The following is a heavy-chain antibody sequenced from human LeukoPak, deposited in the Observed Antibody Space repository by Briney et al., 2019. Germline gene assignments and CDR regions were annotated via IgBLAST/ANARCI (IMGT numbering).Heavy chain of an antibody. V-gene: IGHV3-21*04. J-gene: IGHJ4*02. Sequence: GGSLRLACEASGFTFRTHSMNWVRQAPGKGLEWISSITKSSTYVYYADSVKGRFTISRDNANNSLFLQMNNLGADDTGVYYCARGSGMHVWGQGTLVLVSS. CDR1: GFTFRTHS. CDR3: ARGSGMHV. D-gene: IGHD3-10*01. CDR2: ITKSSTYV.